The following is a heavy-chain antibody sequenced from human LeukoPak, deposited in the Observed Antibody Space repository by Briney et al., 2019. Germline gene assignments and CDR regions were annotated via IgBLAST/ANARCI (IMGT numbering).Heavy chain of an antibody. CDR3: ARDPSRGYSYYFDY. CDR2: IYHSGST. Sequence: SETLSLTCTDSGGSISSGGYYWSWIRQPPGKGLEWIGYIYHSGSTYYNPSLKSRVTISVDRSKNQFSLKLSSVTAADTAVYYCARDPSRGYSYYFDYWGQGTLVTVSS. J-gene: IGHJ4*02. V-gene: IGHV4-30-2*01. D-gene: IGHD3-22*01. CDR1: GGSISSGGYY.